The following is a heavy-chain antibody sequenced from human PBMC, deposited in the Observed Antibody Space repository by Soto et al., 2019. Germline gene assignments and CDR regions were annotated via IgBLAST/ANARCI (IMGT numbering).Heavy chain of an antibody. CDR3: VRTPRYAYATSDPLDN. D-gene: IGHD2-8*01. Sequence: QVHLVQSGSEVKKPGSSVTVSCKASGGTFNTYTFSWVRQAPGQGLEWMGSILPIMGSVNYAHDFRGRLSITAGPSTTTAHMELTSLTSHHTAMYYCVRTPRYAYATSDPLDNWGQGTLVTVSS. J-gene: IGHJ4*02. CDR2: ILPIMGSV. V-gene: IGHV1-69*01. CDR1: GGTFNTYT.